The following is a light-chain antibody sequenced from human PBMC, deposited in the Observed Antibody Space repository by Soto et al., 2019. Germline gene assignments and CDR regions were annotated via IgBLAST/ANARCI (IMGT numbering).Light chain of an antibody. CDR1: QSVSIN. CDR2: GAS. J-gene: IGKJ2*01. CDR3: QQYNNWPPYT. V-gene: IGKV3-15*01. Sequence: ETVMTQSPATLSVSPGERVTLSCRASQSVSINLAWYQQKPGQAPRLLIYGASTRATGIPARFSGSGSGTEFALTISSLQSEDFAVYYCQQYNNWPPYTFGQGTKLEIK.